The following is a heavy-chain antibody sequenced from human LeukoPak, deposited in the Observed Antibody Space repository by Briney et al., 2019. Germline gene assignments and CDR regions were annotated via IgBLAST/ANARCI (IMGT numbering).Heavy chain of an antibody. V-gene: IGHV3-48*04. CDR3: ARGPYDYADY. CDR1: GFTFSSYS. Sequence: SGGSLRLSCAASGFTFSSYSMNWVRQAPGKGLEWVSYISSSSSTIYYADSVKGRFTISRDNAKNSLYLQMNSLRAEDTAVYYCARGPYDYADYWGQGTLVTVSS. CDR2: ISSSSSTI. J-gene: IGHJ4*02. D-gene: IGHD4-17*01.